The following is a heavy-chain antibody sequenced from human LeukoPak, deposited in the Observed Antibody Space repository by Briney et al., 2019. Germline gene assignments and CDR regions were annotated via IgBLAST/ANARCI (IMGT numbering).Heavy chain of an antibody. V-gene: IGHV4-59*08. Sequence: SETLPLTCTVSGGSITNYFWSWIRQPPGKGLEWIGYIDYNGATNYNPSLKSRVTISVDMSQNHVFLRLNSVTAADTALYYCARHGADHYDFWTGHQNWFDPWGQGTLVTVSS. CDR2: IDYNGAT. CDR1: GGSITNYF. CDR3: ARHGADHYDFWTGHQNWFDP. D-gene: IGHD3-3*01. J-gene: IGHJ5*02.